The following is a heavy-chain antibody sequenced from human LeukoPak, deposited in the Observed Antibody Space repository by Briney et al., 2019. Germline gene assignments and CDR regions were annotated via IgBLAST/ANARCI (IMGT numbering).Heavy chain of an antibody. CDR3: AADTLIVGAHGGAFDI. J-gene: IGHJ3*02. CDR2: INPNRGGT. Sequence: ASVKVSCKASGYTFTGYYMHWVRQAPVQGLEWMGWINPNRGGTNYAQKFQGRVTMTRDTSISTAYMELSRLRSDDTAVYYCAADTLIVGAHGGAFDIWGQGTMVTVSS. CDR1: GYTFTGYY. D-gene: IGHD1-26*01. V-gene: IGHV1-2*02.